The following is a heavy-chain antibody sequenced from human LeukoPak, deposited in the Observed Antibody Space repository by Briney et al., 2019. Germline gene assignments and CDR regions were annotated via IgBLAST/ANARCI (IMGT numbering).Heavy chain of an antibody. J-gene: IGHJ3*02. CDR3: ARGCSTTSCYMRADNAFDI. V-gene: IGHV4-31*03. D-gene: IGHD2-2*01. CDR1: GGSISSGGYY. Sequence: SQTLSLTCTVSGGSISSGGYYWSWIRQHPGKGLEWIGYIYYSGSTYHSPSLKSRVTISIDTSKNQFSLKLSSVTAADTAVYYCARGCSTTSCYMRADNAFDIWGQGTMVTVSS. CDR2: IYYSGST.